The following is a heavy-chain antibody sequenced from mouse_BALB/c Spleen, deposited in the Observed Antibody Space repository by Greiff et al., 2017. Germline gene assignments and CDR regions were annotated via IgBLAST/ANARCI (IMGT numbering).Heavy chain of an antibody. J-gene: IGHJ2*01. CDR3: ARGLRY. V-gene: IGHV3-6*02. D-gene: IGHD1-1*01. CDR2: ISYDGSN. Sequence: DVKLQESGPGLVKPSQSLSLTCSVTGYSITSGYYWNWIRQFPGNKLEWMGYISYDGSNNYNPSLKNRISITRDTSKNQFFLKLNSVTTEDTATYYCARGLRYWGQGTTLTVSS. CDR1: GYSITSGYY.